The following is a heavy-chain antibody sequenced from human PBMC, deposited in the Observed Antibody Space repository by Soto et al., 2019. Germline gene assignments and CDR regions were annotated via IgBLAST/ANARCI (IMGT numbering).Heavy chain of an antibody. CDR1: VYSVSSNSAA. Sequence: SETLSLTCAISVYSVSSNSAAWNWIIQSPSRGLEWLGRTYYRSKWYNDYAVSVKSRITINPDTSKNQFSLQLNSVTPEDTAVYYCARGSITGNKIWFEPWGQGTLVNVSS. J-gene: IGHJ5*02. V-gene: IGHV6-1*01. CDR3: ARGSITGNKIWFEP. D-gene: IGHD1-20*01. CDR2: TYYRSKWYN.